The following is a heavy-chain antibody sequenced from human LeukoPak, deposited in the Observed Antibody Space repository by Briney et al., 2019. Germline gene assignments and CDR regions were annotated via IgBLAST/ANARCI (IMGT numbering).Heavy chain of an antibody. J-gene: IGHJ4*02. V-gene: IGHV3-7*01. Sequence: PGGSLRLSCNASGFAFTTKWMSWVRQAPGKGLEWVGYIKPDGSDKYYVDSVRGRFTISRDNAQDSLYLQMNSLRDEDSGVYYCARESREGRNPVLSFDYWGQGTHVTVSS. CDR2: IKPDGSDK. CDR1: GFAFTTKW. D-gene: IGHD5-24*01. CDR3: ARESREGRNPVLSFDY.